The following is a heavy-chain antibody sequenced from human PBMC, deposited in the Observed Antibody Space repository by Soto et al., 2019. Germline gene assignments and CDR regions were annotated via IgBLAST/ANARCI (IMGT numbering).Heavy chain of an antibody. D-gene: IGHD6-19*01. CDR3: AHGSGWLFVY. V-gene: IGHV2-5*02. J-gene: IGHJ4*02. CDR1: GFSLSSSHVA. Sequence: QITLKESGPTLVKPTQTLTLTCTFTGFSLSSSHVAVGWIRQPPGKAPECLAFIYWDGNEHYSPSLRSRLTLTKDTSKNQLFLTMADMDPEDTATYFCAHGSGWLFVYWGQGTRVTVSS. CDR2: IYWDGNE.